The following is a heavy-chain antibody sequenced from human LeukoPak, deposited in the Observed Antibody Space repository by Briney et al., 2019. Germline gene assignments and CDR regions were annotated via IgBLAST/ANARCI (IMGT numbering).Heavy chain of an antibody. J-gene: IGHJ4*02. Sequence: PSETLSLTCSVAGVSISTAYWSWTRQPAGKGLEWIGRIYTTDSSNYNPSLKSRVTMSVDTSTNQFSLKLSSVTAADTAVYYCARDAGIALASFDYWGRGILVTVSS. CDR2: IYTTDSS. V-gene: IGHV4-4*07. CDR1: GVSISTAY. D-gene: IGHD6-13*01. CDR3: ARDAGIALASFDY.